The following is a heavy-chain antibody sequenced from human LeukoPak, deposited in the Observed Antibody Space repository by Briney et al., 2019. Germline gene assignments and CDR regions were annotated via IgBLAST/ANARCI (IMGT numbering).Heavy chain of an antibody. CDR3: ARDSQLFEWIAAVGMVRPYYFDY. CDR1: GYTFTSYY. CDR2: INPSGGST. J-gene: IGHJ4*02. D-gene: IGHD6-13*01. Sequence: ASVKVSCKASGYTFTSYYMHWVRQAPGQGLEWMGIINPSGGSTSYAQKFQGRVTMTRDTSTSTVYMELSSLRSEDTAVYYCARDSQLFEWIAAVGMVRPYYFDYWGQGTLVTVSS. V-gene: IGHV1-46*01.